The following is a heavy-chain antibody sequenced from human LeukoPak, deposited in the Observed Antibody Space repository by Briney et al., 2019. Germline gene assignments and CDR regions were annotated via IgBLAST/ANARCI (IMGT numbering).Heavy chain of an antibody. J-gene: IGHJ3*02. CDR3: ARANGDYLVDAFDI. CDR2: ISGSGGST. V-gene: IGHV3-23*01. CDR1: GLTFSSYA. Sequence: GGSQRLFCAASGLTFSSYAMRWARHSPGKALEGVSAISGSGGSTYYADSVKGRFTISRDNAKNSLYLQMNSLRAEDTAVYYCARANGDYLVDAFDIWGQGTMVTVSS. D-gene: IGHD4-17*01.